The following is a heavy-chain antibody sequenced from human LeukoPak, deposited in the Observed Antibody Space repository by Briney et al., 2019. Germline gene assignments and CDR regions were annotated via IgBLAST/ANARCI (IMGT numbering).Heavy chain of an antibody. D-gene: IGHD3-10*02. CDR1: GYTFNNFF. J-gene: IGHJ4*02. CDR3: ARGQTMYY. CDR2: ISPHSHTT. V-gene: IGHV1-18*01. Sequence: GASVKVSCKASGYTFNNFFISWVRQAPGQGLEWVGWISPHSHTTHYAEKFQGRVTMTTDTSTTTVYMGLRSLRSDDTAVYFCARGQTMYYWGQGTPVTVSS.